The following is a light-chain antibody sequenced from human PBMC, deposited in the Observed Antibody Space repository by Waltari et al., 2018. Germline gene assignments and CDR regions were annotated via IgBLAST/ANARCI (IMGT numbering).Light chain of an antibody. Sequence: DIQMTQSPSSLSPSVGDRVILTCRASKASSTFLAWFQPKPGKAPKSLIYAASTLQTGVSSNFSGSGSGTDFTLTISSLQPGDCATYYCQHYSTFPPTFGGGTRVEI. J-gene: IGKJ4*01. CDR2: AAS. V-gene: IGKV1-16*02. CDR1: KASSTF. CDR3: QHYSTFPPT.